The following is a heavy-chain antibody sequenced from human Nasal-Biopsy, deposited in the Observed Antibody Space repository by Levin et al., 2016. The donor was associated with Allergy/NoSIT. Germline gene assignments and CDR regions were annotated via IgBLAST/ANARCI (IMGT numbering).Heavy chain of an antibody. CDR2: IHPGDSET. CDR1: GYRFPTYW. Sequence: GESLKISCEGSGYRFPTYWIGWVRQRPGKGLEWMGTIHPGDSETRYSPSLAGQVTISADTSITTAYLQLTSLKASDTAIYFCARRNWNFEYFDVWGRGTLVTVS. V-gene: IGHV5-51*01. D-gene: IGHD1-7*01. J-gene: IGHJ2*01. CDR3: ARRNWNFEYFDV.